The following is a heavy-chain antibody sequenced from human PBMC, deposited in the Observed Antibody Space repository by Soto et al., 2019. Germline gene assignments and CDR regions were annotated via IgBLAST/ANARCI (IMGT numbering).Heavy chain of an antibody. CDR3: ARDGDATGAFDI. J-gene: IGHJ3*02. CDR2: ISAYNGNT. CDR1: GYTFTSYG. V-gene: IGHV1-18*01. Sequence: GAPVKVSCKASGYTFTSYGISWVRLAPGQGLEWMGWISAYNGNTNYAQKLQGRVTMTSDTSTSTAYMELRSLRSDDTAVYYCARDGDATGAFDIWGQGTMVTVSS.